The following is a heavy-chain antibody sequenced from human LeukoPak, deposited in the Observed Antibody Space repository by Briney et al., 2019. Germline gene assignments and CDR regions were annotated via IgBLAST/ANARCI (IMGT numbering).Heavy chain of an antibody. Sequence: PSETLSLTCSVYGGSFSGYYWSWIRQPPGKGLEWIGEINHSGSTNYNPSLKSRVTISVDTSQNQFSLRLSSVTAADTAVYYCARGRGYCSSTSCYGWFDPWGQGTLVTVSS. D-gene: IGHD2-2*03. CDR1: GGSFSGYY. V-gene: IGHV4-34*01. CDR2: INHSGST. CDR3: ARGRGYCSSTSCYGWFDP. J-gene: IGHJ5*02.